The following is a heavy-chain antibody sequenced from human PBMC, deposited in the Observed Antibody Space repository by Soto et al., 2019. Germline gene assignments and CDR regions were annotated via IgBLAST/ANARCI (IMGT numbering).Heavy chain of an antibody. Sequence: GGSLRLSCAASGFTFSSYSMNWVRQAPGKGLEWVSSISSSSSYIYYADSVKGRFTISRDNAKNSLYLQMNSLRAEDTAVYYCASSRSAYYDSSGYQRWGQGTLVTVSS. J-gene: IGHJ4*02. CDR2: ISSSSSYI. D-gene: IGHD3-22*01. CDR1: GFTFSSYS. CDR3: ASSRSAYYDSSGYQR. V-gene: IGHV3-21*01.